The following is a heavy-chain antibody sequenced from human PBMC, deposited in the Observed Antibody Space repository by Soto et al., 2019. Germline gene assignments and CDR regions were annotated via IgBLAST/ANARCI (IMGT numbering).Heavy chain of an antibody. J-gene: IGHJ4*02. Sequence: PGGSLRLSCAASGITLSSYGMHWVRQAPGKGLEWVAVISYDGSNKYYVDSVKGRFTISRDNSRNTLYLQMNSLRAEDTAVYYCAKPNETGGYYDSSGPFDYWGQGTLVTVSS. D-gene: IGHD3-22*01. CDR1: GITLSSYG. CDR2: ISYDGSNK. CDR3: AKPNETGGYYDSSGPFDY. V-gene: IGHV3-30*18.